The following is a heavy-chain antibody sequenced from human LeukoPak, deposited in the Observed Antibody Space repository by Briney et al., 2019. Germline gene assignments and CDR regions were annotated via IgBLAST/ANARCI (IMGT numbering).Heavy chain of an antibody. D-gene: IGHD3-9*01. J-gene: IGHJ4*02. V-gene: IGHV1-2*02. Sequence: ASVKVSCKAPGYTFTGYYMHWVRQAPGQGLEWMGWINPNSGGTNYAQKFQGRVTMTRDTSISTAYMELSRLRPDDTAVYYCARGRLLRYFDWLLGYWGQGTLVTVSS. CDR2: INPNSGGT. CDR1: GYTFTGYY. CDR3: ARGRLLRYFDWLLGY.